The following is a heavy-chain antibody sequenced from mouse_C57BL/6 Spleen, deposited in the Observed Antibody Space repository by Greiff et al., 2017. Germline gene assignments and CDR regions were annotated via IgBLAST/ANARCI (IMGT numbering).Heavy chain of an antibody. J-gene: IGHJ2*01. Sequence: QVQLKESGAELVKPGASVKISCKASGYAFSSYWMNWVKQRPGKGLEWIGQIYPGDGDTNYNGKFKGKATLTADKSSSTAYMQLSSLTSEDSAVYFCARTVVADFDYWGQGTTLTVSS. CDR2: IYPGDGDT. CDR3: ARTVVADFDY. CDR1: GYAFSSYW. D-gene: IGHD1-1*01. V-gene: IGHV1-80*01.